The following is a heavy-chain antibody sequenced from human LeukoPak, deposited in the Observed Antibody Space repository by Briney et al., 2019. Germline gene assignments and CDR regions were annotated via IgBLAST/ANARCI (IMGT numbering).Heavy chain of an antibody. Sequence: GGSLRLSCAASGFTFSSYGMSWVRQAPGKGLEWVSSISGGGADTYYVDSVKGRFTISRDNSKNTLYLQMNSLRAADTAVYYCAKDPTHYRVWDDYDSTVLSYWGRGTLVTVSS. CDR1: GFTFSSYG. CDR2: ISGGGADT. CDR3: AKDPTHYRVWDDYDSTVLSY. V-gene: IGHV3-23*01. D-gene: IGHD3-22*01. J-gene: IGHJ4*02.